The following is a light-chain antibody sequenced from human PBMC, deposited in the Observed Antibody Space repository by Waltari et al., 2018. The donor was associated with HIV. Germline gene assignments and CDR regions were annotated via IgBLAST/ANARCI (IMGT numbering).Light chain of an antibody. J-gene: IGLJ3*02. V-gene: IGLV1-44*01. Sequence: QSVLTQPPSASGTPGQRVTVSCSGSSSNIGSNTVTWFQQTPGTAPKLLIYSNNQRPSGVPDRFSCSKSGTSASLAITGLQSEDEAHYYCAAWDDSLNGWVFGGGTKLTVL. CDR3: AAWDDSLNGWV. CDR1: SSNIGSNT. CDR2: SNN.